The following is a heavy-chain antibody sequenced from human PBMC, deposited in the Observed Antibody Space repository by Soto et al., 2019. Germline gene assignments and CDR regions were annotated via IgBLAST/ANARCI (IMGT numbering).Heavy chain of an antibody. CDR1: GGTFSSYT. J-gene: IGHJ3*02. D-gene: IGHD6-19*01. Sequence: QVQLVQSGAEVKKPGSSVKVSCKASGGTFSSYTISWVRQAPGQGLEWMGRIIPILGIANYAQKFQGRVTITADNSTSTASMELSSLRSEDTAVYYCAFPWGSGWYFAFAISGQGTMVTVSS. CDR2: IIPILGIA. V-gene: IGHV1-69*02. CDR3: AFPWGSGWYFAFAI.